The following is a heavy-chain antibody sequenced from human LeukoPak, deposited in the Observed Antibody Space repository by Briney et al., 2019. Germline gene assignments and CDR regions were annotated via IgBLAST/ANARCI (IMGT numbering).Heavy chain of an antibody. V-gene: IGHV3-30*18. Sequence: GGSLRLSCAASGFTFSSYGMHGVRQAPGKGVEGVAVISYDGSNKYYADSVKGRFAISRDNSKNTLYLQMNSLRAEDTAVYYCAKDTGYSSGWSGHDYWGQGTLVTVSS. CDR3: AKDTGYSSGWSGHDY. D-gene: IGHD6-19*01. CDR2: ISYDGSNK. J-gene: IGHJ4*02. CDR1: GFTFSSYG.